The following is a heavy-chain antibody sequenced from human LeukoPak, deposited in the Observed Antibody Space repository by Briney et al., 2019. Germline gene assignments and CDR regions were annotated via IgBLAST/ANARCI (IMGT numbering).Heavy chain of an antibody. CDR2: ISSSGSTI. CDR1: GFTFSSYE. V-gene: IGHV3-48*03. CDR3: AKVPPGRYYDNFDY. Sequence: GGSLRLSCAASGFTFSSYEMNWVRQAPGKGLEWVSYISSSGSTIYYADSVKGRFTISRDNSKNMLYLQMNSLRAEDTAMYYCAKVPPGRYYDNFDYWGQGTLVTVSS. J-gene: IGHJ4*02. D-gene: IGHD3-22*01.